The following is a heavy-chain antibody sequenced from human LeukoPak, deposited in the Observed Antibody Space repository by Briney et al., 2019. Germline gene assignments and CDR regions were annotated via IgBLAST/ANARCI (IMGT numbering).Heavy chain of an antibody. CDR1: GGSFSNYY. Sequence: PSETLSLTCAVYGGSFSNYYWSWIRQPPGKGLEWIGEINHGGTTKYNPSLKSRVTISVDTSKKQFSLKLISVTAADTAVYYCARGLKPLLVVPGFDPWGQGTLVTVSS. D-gene: IGHD2-2*01. J-gene: IGHJ5*02. CDR3: ARGLKPLLVVPGFDP. V-gene: IGHV4-34*01. CDR2: INHGGTT.